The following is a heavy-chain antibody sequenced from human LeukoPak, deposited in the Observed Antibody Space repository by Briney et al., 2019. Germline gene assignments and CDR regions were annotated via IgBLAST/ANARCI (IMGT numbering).Heavy chain of an antibody. Sequence: GASVKVSCKASGYTFTGYYMHWVRQAPGQGLEWMGWINPNSGATNYAQKFQGRVTMTRDTSITTTYMELSRLRSDDTALYYCARDGAFDIWGQGTMVTVSS. J-gene: IGHJ3*02. CDR1: GYTFTGYY. CDR2: INPNSGAT. V-gene: IGHV1-2*02. CDR3: ARDGAFDI.